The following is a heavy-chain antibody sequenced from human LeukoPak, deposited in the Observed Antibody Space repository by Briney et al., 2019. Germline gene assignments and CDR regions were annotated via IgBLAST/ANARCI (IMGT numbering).Heavy chain of an antibody. CDR3: ARVLLTGYLPLGMDV. V-gene: IGHV4-59*01. CDR2: IYYSGST. CDR1: GGSFSSYY. D-gene: IGHD3-9*01. Sequence: PSETLSLTCTVSGGSFSSYYWSWIRQPPGKGLEWIGYIYYSGSTNYNPSLKSRVTISVDTSKNQFSLKLSSVTAADTAVYYCARVLLTGYLPLGMDVWGQGTTVTVSS. J-gene: IGHJ6*02.